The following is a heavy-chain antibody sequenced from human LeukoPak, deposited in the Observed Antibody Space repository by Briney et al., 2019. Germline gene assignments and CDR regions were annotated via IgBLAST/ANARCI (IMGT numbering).Heavy chain of an antibody. Sequence: GGSLRLSCAASGFTVSSNYMSWVRQAPGKGLEWVGRITSKTDGGITDSAAPVKGRFTVSRDDSKNTLFLQMSSLRTEDTAVYYCATDESNSFFFWGQGTLVTVSS. J-gene: IGHJ4*02. CDR2: ITSKTDGGIT. CDR3: ATDESNSFFF. CDR1: GFTVSSNY. D-gene: IGHD2/OR15-2a*01. V-gene: IGHV3-15*01.